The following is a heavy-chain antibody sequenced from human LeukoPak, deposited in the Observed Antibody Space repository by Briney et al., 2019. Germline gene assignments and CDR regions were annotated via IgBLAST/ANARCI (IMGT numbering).Heavy chain of an antibody. J-gene: IGHJ6*02. CDR3: ARGDSTVVTPSRYYYYGMDV. CDR1: GFTFSSYD. Sequence: GGSLRLSCAASGFTFSSYDMHWVRQATGKGLEWVSAIGTAGDTYYPGSVKGRFTISRENAKNSLYLQMNSLSAGDTAVYYCARGDSTVVTPSRYYYYGMDVWGQGTTVTVSS. CDR2: IGTAGDT. V-gene: IGHV3-13*01. D-gene: IGHD4-23*01.